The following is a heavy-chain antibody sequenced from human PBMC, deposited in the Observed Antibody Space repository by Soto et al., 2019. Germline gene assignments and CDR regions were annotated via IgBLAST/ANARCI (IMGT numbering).Heavy chain of an antibody. J-gene: IGHJ4*02. CDR2: ISSSGSTI. CDR1: GFTFSDYY. Sequence: GGSLRLSCAASGFTFSDYYMSWIRQAPGKGLEWVSYISSSGSTIYYADSVKGRFTISRDNAKNSLYLQMNSLRAEDTAVYYCAXGFTDGDFXXXDYXGQGTLVTVSS. V-gene: IGHV3-11*01. CDR3: AXGFTDGDFXXXDY. D-gene: IGHD4-17*01.